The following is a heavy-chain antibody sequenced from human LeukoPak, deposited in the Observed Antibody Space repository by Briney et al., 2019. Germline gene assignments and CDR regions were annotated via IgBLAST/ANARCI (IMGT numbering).Heavy chain of an antibody. J-gene: IGHJ4*02. Sequence: SQTLSLTCTVSGGSISSSSAYWGWIRQPPGKGLEWIGSVYYSKNTYYYPSLKSRVTISADTSKNHFSLTLGSVSATDTAVYYCVSPRGFSYGYFDYWGQGTLVTVSS. CDR2: VYYSKNT. V-gene: IGHV4-39*02. CDR1: GGSISSSSAY. D-gene: IGHD5-18*01. CDR3: VSPRGFSYGYFDY.